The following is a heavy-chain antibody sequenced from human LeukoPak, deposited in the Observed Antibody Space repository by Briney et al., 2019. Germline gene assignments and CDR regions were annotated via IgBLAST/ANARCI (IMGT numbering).Heavy chain of an antibody. CDR1: GDYISSSIYY. J-gene: IGHJ3*02. CDR3: ARETYYYDSSGLRRYAFDI. CDR2: IYYSGST. Sequence: SETLSLTCTVSGDYISSSIYYWGWVRQPPGKGLEWIGSIYYSGSTNYNPSLKSRVTISVDTSKNQFSLKLSSVTAADTAVYYCARETYYYDSSGLRRYAFDIWGQGTMVTVSS. V-gene: IGHV4-39*07. D-gene: IGHD3-22*01.